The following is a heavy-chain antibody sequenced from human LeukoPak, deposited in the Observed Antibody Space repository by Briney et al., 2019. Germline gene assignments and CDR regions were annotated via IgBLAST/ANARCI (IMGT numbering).Heavy chain of an antibody. CDR1: GYSFTSYW. CDR3: ARLGAPVEPFDY. CDR2: IDPSDSYT. Sequence: GESLRISCQGPGYSFTSYWISWVRQMPGQGLGWMGRIDPSDSYTNYSPSFQGHVTISADKSISTAYLQWSSLKASDTAVYYCARLGAPVEPFDYWGQGTLVTVSS. V-gene: IGHV5-10-1*01. D-gene: IGHD1-26*01. J-gene: IGHJ4*02.